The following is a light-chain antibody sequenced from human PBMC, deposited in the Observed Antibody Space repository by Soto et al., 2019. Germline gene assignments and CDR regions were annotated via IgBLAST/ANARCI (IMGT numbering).Light chain of an antibody. CDR1: QSFSSN. J-gene: IGKJ1*01. V-gene: IGKV3-20*01. CDR3: QQYGSSQP. Sequence: QSPAIVAVSQGAIATPSCRASQSFSSNLAWYQQKPGQAPRLLIYGASSRATGIPDRFSGSGSGTDFTLTISRLEPEDFAVYYCQQYGSSQPFGQGTKADIK. CDR2: GAS.